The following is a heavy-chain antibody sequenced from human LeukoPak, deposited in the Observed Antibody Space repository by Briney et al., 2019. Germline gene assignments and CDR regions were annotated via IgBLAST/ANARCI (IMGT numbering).Heavy chain of an antibody. CDR1: GFTVSSNY. CDR2: IYSGGST. Sequence: GWSLRLSCAPSGFTVSSNYMSWVRQAPGKGLEWVSVIYSGGSTYYADSVKGRFTISRDNSKNTLYLQMNSLRAEDTAVYYCAKDYMATIADYWGQGTLVTVSS. D-gene: IGHD5-24*01. CDR3: AKDYMATIADY. J-gene: IGHJ4*02. V-gene: IGHV3-66*01.